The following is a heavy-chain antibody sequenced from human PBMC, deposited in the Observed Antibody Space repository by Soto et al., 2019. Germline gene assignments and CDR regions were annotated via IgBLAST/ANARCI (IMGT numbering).Heavy chain of an antibody. CDR3: ARCLHAESMYLSLAAY. CDR2: IYAGGTT. Sequence: EVQLVESGGGLVQPGGSLRLSCAGSGFTVSRNYMTWLRQTPGKGLEWVSVIYAGGTTYYADSVKGRFMISRDISSNTLSLQMDYLRVEDTAVYYWARCLHAESMYLSLAAYWGQGIVVAVSS. D-gene: IGHD2-2*01. CDR1: GFTVSRNY. J-gene: IGHJ4*02. V-gene: IGHV3-66*01.